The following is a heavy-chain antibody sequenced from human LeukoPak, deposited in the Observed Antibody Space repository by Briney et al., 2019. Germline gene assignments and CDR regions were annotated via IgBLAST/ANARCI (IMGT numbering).Heavy chain of an antibody. J-gene: IGHJ5*02. CDR3: ARGDTSGWINWFDP. CDR2: ISSSGGYI. V-gene: IGHV3-21*06. CDR1: GFALSRYA. D-gene: IGHD6-19*01. Sequence: GGSLRLSCAASGFALSRYAMSWVRQAPGKGLEWVSSISSSGGYIYYADSMKGRFTTSRDTAKNSVFLQMNRLRAEDTAVYYCARGDTSGWINWFDPWGQGTLVTVSS.